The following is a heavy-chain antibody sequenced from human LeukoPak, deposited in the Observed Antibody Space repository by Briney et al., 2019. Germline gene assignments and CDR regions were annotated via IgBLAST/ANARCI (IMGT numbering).Heavy chain of an antibody. V-gene: IGHV3-48*03. Sequence: GGSLRLSCAASGFDFRSNEMNWVRQAPGKGPEWLSFISSAGTIRYYADSVKGRFTLSRDDSRNTVYLQLNNLRVEDTAIYYCARASWVSTADAVCWGQGTQVTVSP. D-gene: IGHD3-16*01. CDR1: GFDFRSNE. CDR2: ISSAGTIR. J-gene: IGHJ4*02. CDR3: ARASWVSTADAVC.